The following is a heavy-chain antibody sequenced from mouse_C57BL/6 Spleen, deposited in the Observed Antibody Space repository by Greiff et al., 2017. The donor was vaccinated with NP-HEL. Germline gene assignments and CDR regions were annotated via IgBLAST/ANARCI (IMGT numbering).Heavy chain of an antibody. CDR1: GFTFSSYG. Sequence: DVKLVESWGDLVKPGGSLKLSCAASGFTFSSYGMPWVRQTPDKRLEWVATISSGGSYTYYPDSVKGRFTISRDNAKNTLYLQMSSLKSEDTAMYYCARQRDWYFDVWGTGTTVTVSS. V-gene: IGHV5-6*02. J-gene: IGHJ1*03. CDR2: ISSGGSYT. CDR3: ARQRDWYFDV.